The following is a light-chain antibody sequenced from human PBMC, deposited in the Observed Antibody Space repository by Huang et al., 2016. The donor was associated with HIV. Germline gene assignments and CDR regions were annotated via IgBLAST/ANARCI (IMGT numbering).Light chain of an antibody. J-gene: IGKJ1*01. CDR2: QAS. V-gene: IGKV1-5*03. CDR1: QSVRSW. Sequence: DIQMTQPPSTLSASVGDRVTIICRASQSVRSWLAWYQQKPGKAPKLLIYQASTLQNGVPSRFSGSGSGTEFTLTISSLQPDDFATYYCQQYSSYIQWTFGQGTKVEI. CDR3: QQYSSYIQWT.